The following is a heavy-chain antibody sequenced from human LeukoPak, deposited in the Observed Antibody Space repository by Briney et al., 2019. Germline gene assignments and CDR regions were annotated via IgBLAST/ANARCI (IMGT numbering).Heavy chain of an antibody. J-gene: IGHJ6*02. CDR1: GFPFNAYW. CDR3: ARGGGLDV. Sequence: PGGSLRLSCAASGFPFNAYWMTWVRQAPGKGLEWVANIKKDGSEKYYVDSVKGRFTISRDNAKNSLYLQMSNLRAEDTAVYFCARGGGLDVWGQGATVTVSS. CDR2: IKKDGSEK. D-gene: IGHD3-16*01. V-gene: IGHV3-7*03.